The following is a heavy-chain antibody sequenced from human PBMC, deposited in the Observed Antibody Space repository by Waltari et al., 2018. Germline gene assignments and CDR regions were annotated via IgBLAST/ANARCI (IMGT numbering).Heavy chain of an antibody. V-gene: IGHV3-23*01. D-gene: IGHD3-22*01. Sequence: EVQLLESGGGLVQPGGSLRLSCAASGFTFSSYAMSWVRQAPGKGLEWVSAISGSGGSTYYADSVKGRFTISRDNSKNTLYLQMNSLRAEDTAVYYCAKTPDYYYDSSGYCDYWGQGTLVTVSS. CDR2: ISGSGGST. CDR1: GFTFSSYA. CDR3: AKTPDYYYDSSGYCDY. J-gene: IGHJ4*02.